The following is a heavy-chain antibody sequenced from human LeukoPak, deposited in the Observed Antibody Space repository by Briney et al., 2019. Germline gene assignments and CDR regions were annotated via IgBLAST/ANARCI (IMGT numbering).Heavy chain of an antibody. CDR2: ITGGSSYI. J-gene: IGHJ4*02. CDR1: GFTFSSYS. Sequence: PGGSLRLSCAASGFTFSSYSMNWVRQAPGKGLEWVSYITGGSSYIYYADSVKGRFTISRDNAKNSLYLQMNSLRAEDTAVYYCASPQGSGYDYWGQGTLVTVSS. D-gene: IGHD3-3*01. CDR3: ASPQGSGYDY. V-gene: IGHV3-21*01.